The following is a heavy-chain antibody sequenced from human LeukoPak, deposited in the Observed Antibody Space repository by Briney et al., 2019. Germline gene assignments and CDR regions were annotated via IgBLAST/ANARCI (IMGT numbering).Heavy chain of an antibody. Sequence: GGSLRLSCAASGFTFSSYSMNWVRQAPGKGLEWVSSISSSSSYIYYADSVKGRFTISRGNAKNSLYLQMNSLRAEDTAVYYCARDWDLTDTAMVGYNWFDPWGQGTLVTVSS. D-gene: IGHD5-18*01. J-gene: IGHJ5*02. CDR3: ARDWDLTDTAMVGYNWFDP. V-gene: IGHV3-21*01. CDR1: GFTFSSYS. CDR2: ISSSSSYI.